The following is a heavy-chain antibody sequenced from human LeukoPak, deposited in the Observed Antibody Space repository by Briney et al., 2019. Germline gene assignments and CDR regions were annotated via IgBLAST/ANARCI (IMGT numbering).Heavy chain of an antibody. CDR2: ISGSGGST. CDR3: ANGPFVGSFDY. D-gene: IGHD1-26*01. CDR1: GFTFSSYG. Sequence: GGSLRPSCVASGFTFSSYGMHWVRQAPGKGLEWVSGISGSGGSTYYADSVKGRFTISRDTSKNTLNLQMNSLRAEDTAVYYCANGPFVGSFDYWGQGTLVTVSS. V-gene: IGHV3-23*01. J-gene: IGHJ4*02.